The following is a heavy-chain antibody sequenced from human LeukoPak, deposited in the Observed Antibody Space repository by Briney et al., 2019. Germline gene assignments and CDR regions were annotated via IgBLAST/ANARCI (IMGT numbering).Heavy chain of an antibody. CDR3: ARQWRAGPAIDY. CDR2: IYYSGST. V-gene: IGHV4-39*01. J-gene: IGHJ4*02. CDR1: GGSISSSSYY. Sequence: PSETLSLTCTVSGGSISSSSYYWGWIPHPPGKGLEWIGSIYYSGSTYYNPSPKIRVTIPADPSTNQFSLKMSSVTAADTAVYYCARQWRAGPAIDYWGQGTLVTVSS. D-gene: IGHD5-12*01.